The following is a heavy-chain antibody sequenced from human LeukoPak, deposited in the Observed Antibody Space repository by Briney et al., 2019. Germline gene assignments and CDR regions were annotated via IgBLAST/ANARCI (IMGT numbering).Heavy chain of an antibody. CDR3: ARGGGGNIVVVTAIPSYYFDY. CDR1: GGSFSGYY. D-gene: IGHD2-21*02. J-gene: IGHJ4*02. CDR2: INHSGST. Sequence: SETLSLTCAVYGGSFSGYYWSWIRQPPGKGLEWIGEINHSGSTNYNPSLKSRVTISVDTSKNQFSLKLSSVTAADTAVYYCARGGGGNIVVVTAIPSYYFDYWGQGTLVTVSS. V-gene: IGHV4-34*01.